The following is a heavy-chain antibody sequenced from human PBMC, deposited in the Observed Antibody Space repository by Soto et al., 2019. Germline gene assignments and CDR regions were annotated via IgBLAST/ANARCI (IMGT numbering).Heavy chain of an antibody. Sequence: PGGSLRLSCAASGFTFSSYGMHWVRQAPGKGLEWVAVIWYDGSNKYYADSVKGRFTISRDNSKNTLYLQMNSLRAEDTAVYYCARDTAMVSYYYYYYGMDVWGQGTTVTVSS. D-gene: IGHD5-18*01. CDR3: ARDTAMVSYYYYYYGMDV. CDR1: GFTFSSYG. V-gene: IGHV3-33*01. J-gene: IGHJ6*02. CDR2: IWYDGSNK.